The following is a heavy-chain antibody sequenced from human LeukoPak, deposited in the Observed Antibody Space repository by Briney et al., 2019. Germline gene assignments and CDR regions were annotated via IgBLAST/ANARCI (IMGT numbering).Heavy chain of an antibody. J-gene: IGHJ4*01. Sequence: GESLKISRKTSGYSFVSHWIVWVRQMPGKGLEWLGIIYPGDSDTRYSPSFQGQVTISADKSVNTAYLQWNSLKASDTAMYYCVREGAVDATAGFDYWGHGTLVTVSS. CDR2: IYPGDSDT. D-gene: IGHD2-8*01. CDR3: VREGAVDATAGFDY. V-gene: IGHV5-51*01. CDR1: GYSFVSHW.